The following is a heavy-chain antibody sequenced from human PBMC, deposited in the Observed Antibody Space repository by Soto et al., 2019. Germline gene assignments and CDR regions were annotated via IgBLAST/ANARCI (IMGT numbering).Heavy chain of an antibody. Sequence: QVQLVQSGAEVKKPGASVKVSCKASGYTFTSYGISWVRQAPGQGLEWMGWISAYNGNTNYAQKLQGRVTMTTDTSTSTAYRELRSLRSDDTAVYYCARTAILTGLRPLYMDVCGKGTTVTVSS. J-gene: IGHJ6*03. D-gene: IGHD3-9*01. CDR3: ARTAILTGLRPLYMDV. CDR1: GYTFTSYG. CDR2: ISAYNGNT. V-gene: IGHV1-18*01.